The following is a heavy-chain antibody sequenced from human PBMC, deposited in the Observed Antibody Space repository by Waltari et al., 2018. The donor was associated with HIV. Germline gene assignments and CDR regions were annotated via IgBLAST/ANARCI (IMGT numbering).Heavy chain of an antibody. CDR3: AKVEYSSSSGEN. J-gene: IGHJ4*02. CDR1: GFTFSSYA. V-gene: IGHV3-23*01. Sequence: EVQLLESGGGLVQPGGSLRLSCAASGFTFSSYAMSWVRQAPGKGLGLVSAISGSGGSTYYADSVKGRFTISRDNSKNTLYLQMNSLRAEDTAVYYCAKVEYSSSSGENWGQGTLVTVSS. D-gene: IGHD6-6*01. CDR2: ISGSGGST.